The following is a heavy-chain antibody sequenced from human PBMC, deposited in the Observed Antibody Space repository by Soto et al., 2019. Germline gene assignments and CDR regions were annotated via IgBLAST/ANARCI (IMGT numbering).Heavy chain of an antibody. Sequence: QVQLVQSGAEMKEPGSSVKVSCKTSGGTFSSSAISWLRQAPGQGLERMGGIIPLFRTPDYEQKCQGSVTIAADESTSTAYMELSSLRSEDTAVYYCARDNDRLQLGGNYYYILDVWGQGTTITVSS. CDR2: IIPLFRTP. CDR1: GGTFSSSA. D-gene: IGHD4-4*01. V-gene: IGHV1-69*12. CDR3: ARDNDRLQLGGNYYYILDV. J-gene: IGHJ6*02.